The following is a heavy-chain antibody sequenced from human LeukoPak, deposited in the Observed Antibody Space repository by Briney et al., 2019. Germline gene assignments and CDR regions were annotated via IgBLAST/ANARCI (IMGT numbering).Heavy chain of an antibody. J-gene: IGHJ4*02. CDR3: ARESGHCYGDNCFYFFDL. Sequence: ASVKVSCKVSGYTLTELSMHWVRQAPGKGLEWLGGFDPEDSKTIYAQKFQGRVTMTEDTSIDTAYMELSSLRSEDTAVYYCARESGHCYGDNCFYFFDLWGQGFLVTVSS. CDR2: FDPEDSKT. CDR1: GYTLTELS. V-gene: IGHV1-24*01. D-gene: IGHD2-21*01.